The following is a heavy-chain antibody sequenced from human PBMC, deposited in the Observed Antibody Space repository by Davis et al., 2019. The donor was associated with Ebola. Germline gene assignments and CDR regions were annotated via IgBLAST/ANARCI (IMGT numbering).Heavy chain of an antibody. D-gene: IGHD6-19*01. CDR1: GYSFNGYY. V-gene: IGHV1-2*06. Sequence: ASVKVSCKPSGYSFNGYYIHWVRQGPGQGLEWMGRINPANGGPNYAQKFQDRVTMTRDSSISTAYMELSRLTSDDTSVYYCARDAFDGPGHSSGTNDYWGQGTLVTVSS. CDR2: INPANGGP. CDR3: ARDAFDGPGHSSGTNDY. J-gene: IGHJ4*02.